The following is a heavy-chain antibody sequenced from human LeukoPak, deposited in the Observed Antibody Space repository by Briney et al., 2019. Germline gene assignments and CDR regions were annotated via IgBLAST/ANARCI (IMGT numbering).Heavy chain of an antibody. CDR2: IIPIFGTA. CDR1: GGTFSSYA. CDR3: ARLGSSWYSGAFDI. J-gene: IGHJ3*02. D-gene: IGHD6-13*01. Sequence: VKVSCKASGGTFSSYAISWVRQAPGQGLEWMGGIIPIFGTANYAQKFQGRVTITADESTSTAYMELSSLRSEDTAVYYCARLGSSWYSGAFDIWGQGTMVTVSS. V-gene: IGHV1-69*13.